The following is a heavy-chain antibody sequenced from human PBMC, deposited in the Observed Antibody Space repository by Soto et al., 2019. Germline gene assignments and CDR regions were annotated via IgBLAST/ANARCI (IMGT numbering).Heavy chain of an antibody. V-gene: IGHV3-23*01. Sequence: EVQLLESGGGLVQPGGSVRLSCAASGLTFGNYAMSWVRQAPGKGLEWVSAISGDGGRTYYADSVKGRFTISRDNSKNTLYLQMNTLRAEDTAVYYCAVPPTCARDCSAASYWYFDIWGRGTLVTVSS. J-gene: IGHJ2*01. D-gene: IGHD2-21*02. CDR3: AVPPTCARDCSAASYWYFDI. CDR1: GLTFGNYA. CDR2: ISGDGGRT.